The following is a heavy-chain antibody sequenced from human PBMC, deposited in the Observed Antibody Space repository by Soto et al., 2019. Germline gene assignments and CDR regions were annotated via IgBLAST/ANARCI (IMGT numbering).Heavy chain of an antibody. CDR1: GGSISSSSYY. V-gene: IGHV4-39*01. Sequence: QLQLQESGPGLVKPSETLSLTCTVSGGSISSSSYYWGWIRQPPGKGLEWIGSIYYSGSTYYNPALKSRVTISVDKSKNQFGLKLDSVTAADTAVYYCARRGDFWSGKRVQLGFDPWGQGTLVNVSS. CDR2: IYYSGST. J-gene: IGHJ5*02. D-gene: IGHD3-3*01. CDR3: ARRGDFWSGKRVQLGFDP.